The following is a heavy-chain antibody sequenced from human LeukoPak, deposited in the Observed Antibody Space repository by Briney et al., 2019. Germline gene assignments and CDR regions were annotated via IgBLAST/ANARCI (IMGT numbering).Heavy chain of an antibody. J-gene: IGHJ4*02. CDR1: GDSVSSNSAA. Sequence: SPTLSLTCAISGDSVSSNSAAWNWLRQSPSRGLEWLGRTYYRSKWFSDYAVSVKSRITINADTSKNQFSLQLNSVTPEDTAVYYCARKGTVTTPFDYWGQGTLVTVSS. V-gene: IGHV6-1*01. CDR2: TYYRSKWFS. D-gene: IGHD4-11*01. CDR3: ARKGTVTTPFDY.